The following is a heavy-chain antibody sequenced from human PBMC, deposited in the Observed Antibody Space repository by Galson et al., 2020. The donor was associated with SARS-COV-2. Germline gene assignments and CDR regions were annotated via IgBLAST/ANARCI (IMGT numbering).Heavy chain of an antibody. D-gene: IGHD2-2*01. J-gene: IGHJ5*02. CDR1: GFTFSSYA. CDR2: ISYDGSNK. CDR3: AREIYCSSTSCYAGGSNWFDP. Sequence: GGSLRLSCAASGFTFSSYAMHWVRQAPGKGLEWVAVISYDGSNKYYADSVKGRFTISRDNSKNTLYLQMNSLRAEHTAVYYCAREIYCSSTSCYAGGSNWFDPWGQGTLVTVSS. V-gene: IGHV3-30*01.